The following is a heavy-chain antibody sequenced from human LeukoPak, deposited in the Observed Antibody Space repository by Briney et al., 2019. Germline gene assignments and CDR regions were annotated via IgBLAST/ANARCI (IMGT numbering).Heavy chain of an antibody. CDR1: GGFISSYY. Sequence: SETLSLTCSVSGGFISSYYRSWIRQPAGKGLEWIGRIYSSGTTNYSPSPKSRVTMSVDTSKNQFSLRLSSVTAADTAVYFCTRDIVLPTAYWYFDLWGRGTLVTVSS. CDR3: TRDIVLPTAYWYFDL. CDR2: IYSSGTT. D-gene: IGHD2-2*01. J-gene: IGHJ2*01. V-gene: IGHV4-4*07.